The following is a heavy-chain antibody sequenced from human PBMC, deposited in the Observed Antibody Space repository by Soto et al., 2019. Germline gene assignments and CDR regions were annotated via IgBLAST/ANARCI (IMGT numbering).Heavy chain of an antibody. CDR3: GRGGAKYYGSGNYAFDY. Sequence: QVQLVQSGAEVKKPGSSVKVSCKLFGVTFSNYRISWVRQAPGQGLEWMGGILPISGAANNAQKFQGRVTNTADDPTSTAYRELSSLGSEDTAVYCCGRGGAKYYGSGNYAFDYWGQGTLVTVSS. CDR1: GVTFSNYR. CDR2: ILPISGAA. V-gene: IGHV1-69*01. D-gene: IGHD3-10*01. J-gene: IGHJ4*02.